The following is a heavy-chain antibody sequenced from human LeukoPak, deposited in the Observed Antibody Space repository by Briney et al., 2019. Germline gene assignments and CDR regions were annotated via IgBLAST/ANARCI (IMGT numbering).Heavy chain of an antibody. V-gene: IGHV3-23*01. D-gene: IGHD1-1*01. CDR1: GFTFSSYS. CDR3: AKDKGYNWSPDAFDI. CDR2: ISSSGGRT. J-gene: IGHJ3*02. Sequence: GGSLRLSCAASGFTFSSYSMSWVRQAPGKGLEWVSAISSSGGRTYYADSVKGRFTISRDNSKNTLYLQMNSLRVEDTAIYYCAKDKGYNWSPDAFDIWGQGTMVTVSS.